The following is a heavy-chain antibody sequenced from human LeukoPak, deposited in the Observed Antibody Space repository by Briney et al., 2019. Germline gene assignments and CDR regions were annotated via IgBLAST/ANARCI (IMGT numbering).Heavy chain of an antibody. CDR2: INPSGGST. V-gene: IGHV1-46*01. D-gene: IGHD3-10*01. CDR3: ARGDRMVRGVEAFDY. CDR1: GYTFTSYY. J-gene: IGHJ4*02. Sequence: ASVKVSCKASGYTFTSYYMHWVRQAPGQGLEWMGIINPSGGSTSYAQKFQGRVTMTRDTSTSTVYMELSSLRSEDTAVYYCARGDRMVRGVEAFDYWGQETLVTVSS.